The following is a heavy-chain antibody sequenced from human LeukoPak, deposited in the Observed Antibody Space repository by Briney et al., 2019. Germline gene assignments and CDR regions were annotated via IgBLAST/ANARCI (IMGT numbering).Heavy chain of an antibody. V-gene: IGHV1-46*01. J-gene: IGHJ4*02. CDR2: VNPSGGST. CDR1: GYTFTSYY. D-gene: IGHD3-3*01. CDR3: ASRLRFLEWLSFGY. Sequence: ASVKVSCKASGYTFTSYYMHWVRQAPGQGLEWMGIVNPSGGSTSYAQKFQGRVTITADESTSTAYMELSSLRSEDTAVYYCASRLRFLEWLSFGYWGQGTLVTVSS.